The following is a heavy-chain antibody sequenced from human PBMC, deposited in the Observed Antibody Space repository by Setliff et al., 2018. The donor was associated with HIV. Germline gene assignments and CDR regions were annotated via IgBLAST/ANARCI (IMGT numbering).Heavy chain of an antibody. D-gene: IGHD5-18*01. CDR1: GFTFGDYA. V-gene: IGHV4-59*12. CDR2: IHYSGHT. J-gene: IGHJ4*02. CDR3: ARDQKGYSYGYFDS. Sequence: ESLKISCTDSGFTFGDYAMTWVRQPPGKGLEWIGRIHYSGHTDYNPSLKSRLLISIDSSKNQFSLRLSSVTAADTAVYYCARDQKGYSYGYFDSWGQGTLVTVSS.